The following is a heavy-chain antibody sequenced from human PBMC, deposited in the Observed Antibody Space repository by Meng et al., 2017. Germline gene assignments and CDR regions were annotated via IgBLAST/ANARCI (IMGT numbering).Heavy chain of an antibody. CDR1: GYTFTSYA. D-gene: IGHD5-12*01. CDR3: ARDRIVATTLGRGYYFDY. Sequence: QVQLGQSGAEVKKPGASVTVSCKASGYTFTSYAMHWVRQAPGQRLEWMGWINAGNGNTKYSQKFQGRVTITRDTSASTAYMELSSLRSEDTAVYYCARDRIVATTLGRGYYFDYWGQGTLVTVSS. J-gene: IGHJ4*02. CDR2: INAGNGNT. V-gene: IGHV1-3*01.